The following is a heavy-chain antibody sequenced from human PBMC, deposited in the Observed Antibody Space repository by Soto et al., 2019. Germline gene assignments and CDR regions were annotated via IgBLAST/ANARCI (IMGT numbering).Heavy chain of an antibody. J-gene: IGHJ6*02. CDR2: ISPSSGGA. CDR3: ARDLRLSGHGMDV. CDR1: GYTFSDFY. D-gene: IGHD3-10*01. V-gene: IGHV1-2*02. Sequence: QVQMVQSGPEMKKPGASVKVSCKASGYTFSDFYIHWVRQAPGQGLEWMGWISPSSGGAKYAQKFQGRVTLTRATSINTAYIELSRLRSDDTALYYCARDLRLSGHGMDVWGQGTTVTVSS.